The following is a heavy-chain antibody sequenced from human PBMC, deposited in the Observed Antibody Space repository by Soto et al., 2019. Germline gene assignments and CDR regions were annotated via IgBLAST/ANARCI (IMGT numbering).Heavy chain of an antibody. D-gene: IGHD5-12*01. V-gene: IGHV3-30*18. J-gene: IGHJ6*02. CDR2: ISYDGSNK. CDR3: AKDSEEMATIINYYGMDV. Sequence: VRQAPGKGLEWVAVISYDGSNKYYADSVKGRFTISRDNSKNTLYLQMNSLRAEDTAVYYCAKDSEEMATIINYYGMDVWGQGTTVTVSS.